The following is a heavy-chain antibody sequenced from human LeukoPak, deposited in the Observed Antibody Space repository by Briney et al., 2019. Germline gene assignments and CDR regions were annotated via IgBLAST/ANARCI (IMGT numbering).Heavy chain of an antibody. D-gene: IGHD5-12*01. CDR1: GGSISSYF. V-gene: IGHV4-59*08. J-gene: IGHJ2*01. CDR2: ISYSGST. Sequence: SETLSLTCTVSGGSISSYFWSWLRQAPGKRLEWIGYISYSGSTDYNPSLKSRVTLSVDTSKNRLSLKLSSVTAADTAVYYCARKSSRGGFNGYDFWYFDLWGRGTLVTVSS. CDR3: ARKSSRGGFNGYDFWYFDL.